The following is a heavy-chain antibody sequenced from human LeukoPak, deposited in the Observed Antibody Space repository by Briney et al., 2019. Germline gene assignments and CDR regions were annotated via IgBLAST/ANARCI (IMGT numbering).Heavy chain of an antibody. J-gene: IGHJ6*02. D-gene: IGHD1-26*01. CDR1: GGSISRYY. Sequence: SETLSLTCTVSGGSISRYYWSWIRQPAGKGLEWIGRIYTSGLTNYNPSLKSRVTMSVDTSKNQFSLKLNSMTAADTAVYYCARDIDYCYGMDVWGQGTTVTVSS. CDR3: ARDIDYCYGMDV. V-gene: IGHV4-4*07. CDR2: IYTSGLT.